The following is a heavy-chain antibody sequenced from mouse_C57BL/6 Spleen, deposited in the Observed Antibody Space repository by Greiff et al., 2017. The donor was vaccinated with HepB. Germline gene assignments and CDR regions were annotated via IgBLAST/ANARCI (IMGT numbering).Heavy chain of an antibody. CDR3: AREETTVYAMDY. J-gene: IGHJ4*01. CDR2: ISYDGSN. D-gene: IGHD1-1*01. V-gene: IGHV3-6*01. CDR1: GYSITSGYY. Sequence: ESGPGLVKPSQSLSLTCSVTGYSITSGYYWNWIRQFPGNKLEWMGYISYDGSNNYNPSLKNRISITRDTSKNQFFLKLNSVTTEDTATYYCAREETTVYAMDYWGQGTSVTVSS.